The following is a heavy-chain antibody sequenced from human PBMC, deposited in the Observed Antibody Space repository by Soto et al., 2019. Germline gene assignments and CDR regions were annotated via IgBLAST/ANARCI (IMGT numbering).Heavy chain of an antibody. J-gene: IGHJ6*02. CDR3: ARHLGYCSSTSCYTTYYYYYGMDV. Sequence: SETLSLTCTVPGGSISSSSYYWGWIRQPPGKGLEWIGIIYYSGSTYYNPSLKSRVTISVDTSKNQFSLKLSSVTAADTAVYYCARHLGYCSSTSCYTTYYYYYGMDVWGQGATVTASS. CDR1: GGSISSSSYY. D-gene: IGHD2-2*02. V-gene: IGHV4-39*01. CDR2: IYYSGST.